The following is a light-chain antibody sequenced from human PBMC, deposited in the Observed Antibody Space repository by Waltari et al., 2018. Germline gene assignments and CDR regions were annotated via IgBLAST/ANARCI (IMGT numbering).Light chain of an antibody. CDR2: DVS. Sequence: SALTQPASVSGSPGQSITISCTGTSRDVGGYNYFSWYQQHPGKVPKLLIFDVSNRPSGVSNRFSGSKSGNTASLTISGLQAEDESDYYCCSFTSRSTWVFGGGTKLTVL. J-gene: IGLJ3*02. CDR1: SRDVGGYNY. CDR3: CSFTSRSTWV. V-gene: IGLV2-14*01.